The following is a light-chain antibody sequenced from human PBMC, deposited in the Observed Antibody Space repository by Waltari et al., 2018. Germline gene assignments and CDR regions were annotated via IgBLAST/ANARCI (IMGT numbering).Light chain of an antibody. CDR2: AAS. Sequence: ENVLTQSPGTLSLSPGQRASLSCRASQRVNSKSLVWYRQKPGQAPRLVMYAASSRATGIPDRFSGSGSGTDFTLTISRLEPEDFAVYYCQQYDSSGYTFGQGTKLEIK. CDR3: QQYDSSGYT. CDR1: QRVNSKS. V-gene: IGKV3-20*01. J-gene: IGKJ2*01.